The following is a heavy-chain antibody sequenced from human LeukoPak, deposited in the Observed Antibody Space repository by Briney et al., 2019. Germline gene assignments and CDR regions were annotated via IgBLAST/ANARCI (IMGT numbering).Heavy chain of an antibody. CDR1: GFTFSSYA. CDR2: IGGSGDST. V-gene: IGHV3-23*01. CDR3: GRDWSLDI. J-gene: IGHJ3*02. D-gene: IGHD2-21*01. Sequence: GGSLRLSCGASGFTFSSYAMSWVRQAPGKGLEWVSAIGGSGDSTKYADSVKGRFTVSRDNSKNTVYLQMNSLRVEDTAVYYWGRDWSLDIWGKGTMVTVS.